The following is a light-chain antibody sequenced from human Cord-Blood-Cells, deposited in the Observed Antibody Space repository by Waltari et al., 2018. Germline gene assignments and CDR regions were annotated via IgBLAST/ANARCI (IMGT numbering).Light chain of an antibody. CDR2: DAS. J-gene: IGKJ1*01. Sequence: EIVLSQSPATPSWSPGERATRSCRASQRVIRCLACYQQEPAQAPRLLIYDASNRATGIPARFSGGGCGTDFTLTISSLEPEDFAVYYCQQRSNWWQFGQGTKVEIK. V-gene: IGKV3-11*01. CDR3: QQRSNWWQ. CDR1: QRVIRC.